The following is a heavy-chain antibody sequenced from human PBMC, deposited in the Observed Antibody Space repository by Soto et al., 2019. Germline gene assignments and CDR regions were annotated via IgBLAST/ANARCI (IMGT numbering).Heavy chain of an antibody. CDR2: IYYSGST. CDR1: GGSISSYY. CDR3: ARHGYSSSSFFDY. Sequence: QVQLQESGPGLVKPSETLSLTCTVSGGSISSYYWSWIRQPPGKGLEWIGYIYYSGSTNYNPSLKSRVTISVDTSKNQFSLKLSSVTAADTAEYYCARHGYSSSSFFDYWGQGTLVTVSS. V-gene: IGHV4-59*08. D-gene: IGHD6-6*01. J-gene: IGHJ4*02.